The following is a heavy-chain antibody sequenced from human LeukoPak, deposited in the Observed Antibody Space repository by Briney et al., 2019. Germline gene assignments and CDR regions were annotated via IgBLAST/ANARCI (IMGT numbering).Heavy chain of an antibody. CDR2: INPNSGGT. Sequence: ASVKVSCKASGYTFTDYYMHWVRQAPGQGLEWMGWINPNSGGTNYAQKFQGRVTMTRDTSISTAYMELSRLRSDDTAVYYCARDPGYCSGGSCYGFDYWGQGTLVTVSS. J-gene: IGHJ4*02. V-gene: IGHV1-2*02. CDR1: GYTFTDYY. D-gene: IGHD2-15*01. CDR3: ARDPGYCSGGSCYGFDY.